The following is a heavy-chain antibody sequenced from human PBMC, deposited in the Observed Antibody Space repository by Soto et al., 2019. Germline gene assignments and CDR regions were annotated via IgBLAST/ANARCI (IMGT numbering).Heavy chain of an antibody. CDR3: TRDPYSNPILY. V-gene: IGHV3-49*03. CDR2: IRSKAYGGTT. J-gene: IGHJ4*02. D-gene: IGHD4-4*01. CDR1: GFTFGDYA. Sequence: PGGSLRLSCTASGFTFGDYAMSWFRQAPGKGLEWVGFIRSKAYGGTTEYAASVKGRFTISRDDSKTIAYLQINSLKTEDTAVYYWTRDPYSNPILYWCQGTLVTV.